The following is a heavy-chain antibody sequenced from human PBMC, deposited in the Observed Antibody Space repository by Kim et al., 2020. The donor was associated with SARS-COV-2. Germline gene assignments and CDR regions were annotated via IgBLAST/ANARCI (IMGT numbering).Heavy chain of an antibody. CDR2: IYYSGST. D-gene: IGHD2-15*01. CDR1: GGSISSSSYY. J-gene: IGHJ6*02. Sequence: SETLSLTCTVSGGSISSSSYYWGWIRQPPGKGLEWIGSIYYSGSTYYNPSLKSRVTISVDTSKNQFSLKLSSVTAADTAVYYCARLRRDIVVVVAATSPRGMDVWGQGTTVTVSS. V-gene: IGHV4-39*01. CDR3: ARLRRDIVVVVAATSPRGMDV.